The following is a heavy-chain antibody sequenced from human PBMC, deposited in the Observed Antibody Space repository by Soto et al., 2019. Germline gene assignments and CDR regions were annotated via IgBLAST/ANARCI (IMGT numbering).Heavy chain of an antibody. Sequence: RRLSCAASDFTVGNNYMTWVRQAPGKGLEWVSVIYSGGGTMYSDSVKGRFTISRDNSKNTLFLQMNSLRAEDTAVYYCARDPIQIPVGYFDYWGQGALVTSPQ. CDR2: IYSGGGT. D-gene: IGHD2-15*01. V-gene: IGHV3-53*05. CDR1: DFTVGNNY. CDR3: ARDPIQIPVGYFDY. J-gene: IGHJ4*02.